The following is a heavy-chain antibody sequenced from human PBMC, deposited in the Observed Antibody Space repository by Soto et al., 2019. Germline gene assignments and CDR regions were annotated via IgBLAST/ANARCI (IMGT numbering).Heavy chain of an antibody. Sequence: QMQLVQSGPEVKKPGTSVKVSCKASGFTFTSSAVQWVRQARGQRLEWIGWIVVGSGNTNYAQKFQERVTIPRDMSTSPAYMELSSLSAEDTAVYDCAADRPPGASSSSDYYYGMDVWGQGTTVTVSS. D-gene: IGHD6-6*01. V-gene: IGHV1-58*01. CDR3: AADRPPGASSSSDYYYGMDV. CDR2: IVVGSGNT. J-gene: IGHJ6*02. CDR1: GFTFTSSA.